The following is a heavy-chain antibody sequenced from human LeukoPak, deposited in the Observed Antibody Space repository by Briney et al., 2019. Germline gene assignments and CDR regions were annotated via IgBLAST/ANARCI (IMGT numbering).Heavy chain of an antibody. D-gene: IGHD6-13*01. V-gene: IGHV1-8*01. Sequence: ASVKVSFKASGYTFTSYDINWVRQATGQGLEWMGWMNPNSGNTGYAQKFQGRVTMTRNTSISTAYMELSSLRSEDTAVYYCARGRAAGTVDWFDPWGQGTLVTVSS. CDR1: GYTFTSYD. J-gene: IGHJ5*02. CDR2: MNPNSGNT. CDR3: ARGRAAGTVDWFDP.